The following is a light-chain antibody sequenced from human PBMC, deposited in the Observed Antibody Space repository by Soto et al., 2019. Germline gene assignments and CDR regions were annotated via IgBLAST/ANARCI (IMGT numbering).Light chain of an antibody. Sequence: QSVLTQPPSVSGAPGQRVTISCTGSSSNIGAGYDVQWYQQLPGTAPKLLIYGNNNRPSGVPDRFSGSKSGTSASLAITGLQAEDEADYYCQSYDSSLSAWVFGGGTKVTVL. V-gene: IGLV1-40*01. CDR3: QSYDSSLSAWV. CDR2: GNN. CDR1: SSNIGAGYD. J-gene: IGLJ3*02.